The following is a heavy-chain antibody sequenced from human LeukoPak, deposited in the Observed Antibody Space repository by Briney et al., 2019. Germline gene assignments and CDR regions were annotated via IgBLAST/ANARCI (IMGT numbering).Heavy chain of an antibody. J-gene: IGHJ3*02. Sequence: PGGSLRLSCAASGFTVSSKYMSWVRQAPGKGLEWVSVLSSGSTTYYADSVKGRFTIPRDTSKNTLNLQMNSLRAEDTAIYYCARGGDMVGGSRSAFDIWGQGTMVTVSS. CDR2: LSSGSTT. CDR1: GFTVSSKY. CDR3: ARGGDMVGGSRSAFDI. V-gene: IGHV3-53*01. D-gene: IGHD1-26*01.